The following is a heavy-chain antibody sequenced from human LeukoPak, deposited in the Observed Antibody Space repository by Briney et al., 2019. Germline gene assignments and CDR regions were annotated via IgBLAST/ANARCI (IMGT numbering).Heavy chain of an antibody. CDR1: GFTFSNYA. CDR3: ARDGGDVWSGYFYYYYMDV. J-gene: IGHJ6*03. CDR2: ISSNGGST. Sequence: GGSLRLSCAASGFTFSNYAMHWVRQAPGKGLEYVSGISSNGGSTYYPDSVKGRFTISRDNSKNTLYLQMGSLRVEDKAVYYCARDGGDVWSGYFYYYYMDVWGKGTTVTVSS. D-gene: IGHD3-3*01. V-gene: IGHV3-64*02.